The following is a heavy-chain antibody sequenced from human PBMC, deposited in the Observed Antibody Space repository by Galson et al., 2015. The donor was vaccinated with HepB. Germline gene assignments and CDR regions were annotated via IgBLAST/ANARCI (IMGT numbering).Heavy chain of an antibody. CDR2: ISSSGVRT. CDR1: GFTFSSYS. CDR3: AKDHRMDTYGPFDY. Sequence: SLRLSCAASGFTFSSYSMNWVRQAPGKGLEWVSSISSSGVRTDYADSVKGRFTISRDNSKNTLYLQMNSLRAEDTAMYYCAKDHRMDTYGPFDYWGQGTLVTVSS. V-gene: IGHV3-23*01. J-gene: IGHJ4*02. D-gene: IGHD5-18*01.